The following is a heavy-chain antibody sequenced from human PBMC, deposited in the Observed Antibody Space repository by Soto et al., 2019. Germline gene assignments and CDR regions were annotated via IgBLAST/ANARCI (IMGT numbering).Heavy chain of an antibody. D-gene: IGHD2-2*01. CDR1: GFMFSSYD. CDR2: IGTAGDT. J-gene: IGHJ6*02. V-gene: IGHV3-13*01. Sequence: EVQLVESGGDLVQPGGFLRLSCAASGFMFSSYDMHWVRQGTGKGLEWVAAIGTAGDTYYLGSVKGRFTISRENAKNTLYLQMNSLRPEDTAFYYCARSWSGSTSGRVDVWGQGTTVTVAS. CDR3: ARSWSGSTSGRVDV.